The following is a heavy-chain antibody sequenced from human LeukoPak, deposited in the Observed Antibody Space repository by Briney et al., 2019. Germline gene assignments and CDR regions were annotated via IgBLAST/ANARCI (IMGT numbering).Heavy chain of an antibody. D-gene: IGHD3-3*01. CDR3: ARDRRAPYYDFRSGYIDHYYMDV. V-gene: IGHV3-7*01. CDR2: IKQDGSEK. Sequence: PGRSLRLSCAASGFTFSGYWMSWVRQAPGKGLEWVANIKQDGSEKYYVDSMKVRFSIARDNAKNSLYLQMNSLRAEDTAVYYCARDRRAPYYDFRSGYIDHYYMDVWGKGTTVTVSS. CDR1: GFTFSGYW. J-gene: IGHJ6*03.